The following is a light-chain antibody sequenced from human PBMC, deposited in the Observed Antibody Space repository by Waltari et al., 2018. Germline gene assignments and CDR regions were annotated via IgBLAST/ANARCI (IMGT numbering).Light chain of an antibody. J-gene: IGKJ2*01. V-gene: IGKV1-33*01. CDR3: QQYEDVPYT. Sequence: DIQMTQSSSSLSASVGDRVTITCQASQDISTYLNWYQQKPGKAPKLLIYDVSNLEKGVPSRFSGGGSGTDFSFNISSLQSEDFATYYCQQYEDVPYTFGQGTTL. CDR2: DVS. CDR1: QDISTY.